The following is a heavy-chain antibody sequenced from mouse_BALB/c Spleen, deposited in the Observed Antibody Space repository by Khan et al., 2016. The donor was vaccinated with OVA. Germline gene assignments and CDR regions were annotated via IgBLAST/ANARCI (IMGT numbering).Heavy chain of an antibody. CDR2: INSDGDYT. CDR3: AGHLTGSFAY. D-gene: IGHD4-1*01. V-gene: IGHV5-6*01. J-gene: IGHJ3*01. CDR1: GFTFSTYG. Sequence: EVELVESGGDLVKPGGSLRLSCAASGFTFSTYGMSWVRQTPDKRLEWVATINSDGDYTYYPDTVKGRFTISRNNAENTLYLQMSSLQSEDTAIYYCAGHLTGSFAYWGQGTLVTVSA.